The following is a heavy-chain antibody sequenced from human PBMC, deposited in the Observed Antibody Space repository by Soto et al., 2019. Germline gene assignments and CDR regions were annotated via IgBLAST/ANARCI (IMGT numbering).Heavy chain of an antibody. CDR1: GGSMSSSNW. CDR2: THHSGRT. Sequence: PSETLSLTCTVSGGSMSSSNWWNWVRQPPGKGLEWIGETHHSGRTNYNPSLKSRVTISVDTSKNQFSLKLSSVTAADTAVYYCARGPGIMAKIDYWGQGTLVTVSS. V-gene: IGHV4-4*02. J-gene: IGHJ4*02. CDR3: ARGPGIMAKIDY. D-gene: IGHD3-16*01.